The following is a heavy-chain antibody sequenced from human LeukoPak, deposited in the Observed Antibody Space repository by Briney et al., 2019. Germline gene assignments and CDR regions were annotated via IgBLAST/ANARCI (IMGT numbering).Heavy chain of an antibody. J-gene: IGHJ2*01. Sequence: GGSLRLSCAACGFTVRRKDVRGVRRAPGRGGEGVSDIYSGGSTYYADSVQGRFTISRDNSKNTLYLQMNSLRAEDTAVYYCARDRVVPAAKIPYWYFDLWGRGTLVTVSS. D-gene: IGHD2-2*01. CDR3: ARDRVVPAAKIPYWYFDL. CDR2: IYSGGST. V-gene: IGHV3-53*01. CDR1: GFTVRRKD.